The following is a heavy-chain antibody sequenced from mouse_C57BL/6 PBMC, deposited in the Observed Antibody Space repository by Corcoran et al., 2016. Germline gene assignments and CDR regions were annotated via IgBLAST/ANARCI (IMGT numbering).Heavy chain of an antibody. D-gene: IGHD1-1*01. V-gene: IGHV9-3*01. CDR2: INTYSGVP. Sequence: QIQLVQSGPELKKPGETVKISCKASGYTLTTYGMSWVKQAPGKGLKWMGWINTYSGVPTYADDFKGRFAFSLETSASTAYLQINNLKNEDTATYFCARKFPYYYGSSYWYFDVWGTGTTVTVSS. J-gene: IGHJ1*03. CDR1: GYTLTTYG. CDR3: ARKFPYYYGSSYWYFDV.